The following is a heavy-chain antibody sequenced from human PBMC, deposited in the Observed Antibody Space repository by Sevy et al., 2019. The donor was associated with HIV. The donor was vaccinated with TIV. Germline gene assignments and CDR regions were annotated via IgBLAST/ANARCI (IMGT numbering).Heavy chain of an antibody. CDR2: INPNSGGT. D-gene: IGHD3-3*01. Sequence: ASVKVSCKASGYTFTGYYMHWVRQAPGQGLEWMGRINPNSGGTNYAQTFQGRVTMTRDTSISTAYMELSRLRSDDTAVYYCARGGVWEIFGPAPGRGWFDPWGQGTLVTVSS. CDR3: ARGGVWEIFGPAPGRGWFDP. V-gene: IGHV1-2*06. J-gene: IGHJ5*02. CDR1: GYTFTGYY.